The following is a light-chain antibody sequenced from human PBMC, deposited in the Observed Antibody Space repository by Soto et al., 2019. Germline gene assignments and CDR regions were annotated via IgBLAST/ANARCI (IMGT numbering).Light chain of an antibody. V-gene: IGLV2-14*01. CDR2: EVT. CDR1: SSDVGDNNY. J-gene: IGLJ1*01. Sequence: QSALTQPASVSGSPGQSITISCTGTSSDVGDNNYVSWYQQHPGKAPKLMLYEVTIRPSGVSNRFSGSKSGNTASLTISGLQPEDEADYYCSSYTSSSTLLYVFGAGTKVTVL. CDR3: SSYTSSSTLLYV.